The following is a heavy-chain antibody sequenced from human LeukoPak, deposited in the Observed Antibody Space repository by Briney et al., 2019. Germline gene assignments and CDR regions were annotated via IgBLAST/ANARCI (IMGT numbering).Heavy chain of an antibody. CDR1: GYTLTSYG. CDR3: ARDPLLQWFGVLHY. D-gene: IGHD3-10*01. J-gene: IGHJ4*02. CDR2: ISAYNGNT. V-gene: IGHV1-18*01. Sequence: ASVKVSCKASGYTLTSYGISWVRQAPGQGLEWMGWISAYNGNTNYAQKLQGRVTMTTDTSTSTAYMELRSLRSDDTAVYYWARDPLLQWFGVLHYWGQGTLVTVSS.